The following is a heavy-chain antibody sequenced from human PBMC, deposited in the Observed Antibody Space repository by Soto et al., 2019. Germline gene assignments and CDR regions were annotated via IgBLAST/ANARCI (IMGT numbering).Heavy chain of an antibody. J-gene: IGHJ4*02. V-gene: IGHV3-23*01. Sequence: GGSLRLSCAASGFTFSSYAMSWVRQAPGKGLEWVSAISGSGGSTYYADSVKGRFTISRDNSKNTLYLQMNSLRAEDTAVYYCAKVQGNYDSSGYYSYWGQGPLVTVSS. CDR3: AKVQGNYDSSGYYSY. D-gene: IGHD3-22*01. CDR1: GFTFSSYA. CDR2: ISGSGGST.